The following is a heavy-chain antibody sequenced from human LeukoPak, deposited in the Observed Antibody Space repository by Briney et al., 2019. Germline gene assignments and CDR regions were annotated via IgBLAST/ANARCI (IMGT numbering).Heavy chain of an antibody. J-gene: IGHJ6*02. CDR3: ARVNYDFWSGYYYYYYYGMDV. V-gene: IGHV3-74*01. CDR2: INSDGSST. CDR1: GFTFSSYW. Sequence: GGSLRLSCAASGFTFSSYWMHWVRHAPGKGLVWVSRINSDGSSTNYADSVKGRFTISRDNARNTLYLQMNSLRAEDTAVYYCARVNYDFWSGYYYYYYYGMDVWGQGTTVTVSS. D-gene: IGHD3-3*01.